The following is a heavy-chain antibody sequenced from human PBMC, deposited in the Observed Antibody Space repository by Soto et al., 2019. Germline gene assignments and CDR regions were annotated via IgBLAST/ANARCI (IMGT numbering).Heavy chain of an antibody. D-gene: IGHD2-15*01. Sequence: QVKLQESGPGLVKPSETLSLTCTVSGGSISSYYWSWIRQHAGKGLEWIGRIYTSGSTNYKPSLRCRFILSVDTSSNQFSLKLSSVTASDTAVYYCAREVLRCSGSSCSDAFDIWGQGTMVTVSS. CDR1: GGSISSYY. CDR3: AREVLRCSGSSCSDAFDI. CDR2: IYTSGST. J-gene: IGHJ3*02. V-gene: IGHV4-4*07.